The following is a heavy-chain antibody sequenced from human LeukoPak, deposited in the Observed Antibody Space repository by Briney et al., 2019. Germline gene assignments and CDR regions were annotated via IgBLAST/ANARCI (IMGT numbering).Heavy chain of an antibody. CDR3: ARQTAAGTGLYYFDY. V-gene: IGHV4-34*01. Sequence: SETLSLTCAVYGGSFSGYYWSWIRQPPGKGLEWIGEINHSGSTNYNPSLKSRVTISVDTSKNQFSLKLSSVTAADTAVYYCARQTAAGTGLYYFDYWGQGTLVTVSS. D-gene: IGHD6-13*01. CDR2: INHSGST. J-gene: IGHJ4*02. CDR1: GGSFSGYY.